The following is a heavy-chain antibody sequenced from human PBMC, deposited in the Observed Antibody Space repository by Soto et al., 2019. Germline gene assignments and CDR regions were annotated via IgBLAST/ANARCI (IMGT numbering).Heavy chain of an antibody. D-gene: IGHD6-19*01. Sequence: ASVKVSCKASGYTFTSYGISWVRQAPGQGLEWMGWISAYNGNTNYAQKLQGRVTMTTDTSTSTAYMEPRSLRSDDTAVYYCARVCLAVAGRCYYYGMDVWGQGTTVTV. CDR1: GYTFTSYG. V-gene: IGHV1-18*01. CDR3: ARVCLAVAGRCYYYGMDV. J-gene: IGHJ6*02. CDR2: ISAYNGNT.